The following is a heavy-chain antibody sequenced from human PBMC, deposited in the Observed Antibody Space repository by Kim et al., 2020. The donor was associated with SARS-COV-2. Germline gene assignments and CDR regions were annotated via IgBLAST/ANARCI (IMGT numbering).Heavy chain of an antibody. J-gene: IGHJ6*02. CDR3: ARDVEMATPNYYYYGMDV. CDR2: TRNKANSYTT. CDR1: GFTFSDHY. V-gene: IGHV3-72*01. D-gene: IGHD5-12*01. Sequence: GGSLRLSCAXSGFTFSDHYMDWVRQAPGKGLEWVGRTRNKANSYTTEYAASVKGRFTISRDDSKNSLYLQMNSLKTEDTAVYYCARDVEMATPNYYYYGMDVWGQGTTVTVSS.